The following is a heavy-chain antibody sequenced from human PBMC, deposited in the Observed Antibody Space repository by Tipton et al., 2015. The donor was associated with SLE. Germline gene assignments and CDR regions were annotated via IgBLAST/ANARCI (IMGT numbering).Heavy chain of an antibody. J-gene: IGHJ2*01. CDR1: GASINNYY. CDR3: ARIGYHHWYFDL. Sequence: TLSLTCSVSGASINNYYWSWIRQPPGRGLEWIGEINHSGSTTYNPSLKSRVSISVDTSKNQFSLHLSSVTAADTAVYYCARIGYHHWYFDLWGRGTLVTVSS. CDR2: INHSGST. V-gene: IGHV4-34*01. D-gene: IGHD5-18*01.